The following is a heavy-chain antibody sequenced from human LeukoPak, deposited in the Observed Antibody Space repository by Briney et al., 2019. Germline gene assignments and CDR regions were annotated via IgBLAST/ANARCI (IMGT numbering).Heavy chain of an antibody. CDR1: GGTFSSYA. CDR3: AICGSYSNPIFDY. V-gene: IGHV1-69*13. J-gene: IGHJ4*02. Sequence: GASVKVSCKASGGTFSSYAISWVRQAPGQGLEWMGGIIPIFGTANYAQKFQGRVTITADESTSTAYMELSSLRSEDTAVYYCAICGSYSNPIFDYWGQGTLVTVSS. CDR2: IIPIFGTA. D-gene: IGHD1-26*01.